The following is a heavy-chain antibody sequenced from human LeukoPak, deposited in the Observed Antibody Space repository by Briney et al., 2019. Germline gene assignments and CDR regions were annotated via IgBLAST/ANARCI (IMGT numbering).Heavy chain of an antibody. J-gene: IGHJ4*02. CDR1: GYTFTSYG. V-gene: IGHV1-18*01. CDR3: ALIVGVDY. D-gene: IGHD1-26*01. CDR2: ISAYNGNT. Sequence: ASVKVSCNASGYTFTSYGIGWVRQAPGQGLEWMGLISAYNGNTSYAQKNQGSVTMTTDTSTSTAYMELRSLRSDDTAVYYCALIVGVDYWGQGTLVTVSS.